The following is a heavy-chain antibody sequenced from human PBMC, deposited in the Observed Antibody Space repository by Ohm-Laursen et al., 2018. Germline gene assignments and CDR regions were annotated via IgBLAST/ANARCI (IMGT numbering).Heavy chain of an antibody. J-gene: IGHJ4*02. V-gene: IGHV3-7*01. CDR3: ARSTARFTDFWSGYYTEYYFDY. CDR2: IKQDGSEK. D-gene: IGHD3-3*01. CDR1: GFTFSSYW. Sequence: FPRLSCTASGFTFSSYWMSWVRQAPGKGLEWVANIKQDGSEKYYVDSVKGRFTISRDNAKNSLYLQMNSLRAEDTAVYYCARSTARFTDFWSGYYTEYYFDYWGQGTLVTVSS.